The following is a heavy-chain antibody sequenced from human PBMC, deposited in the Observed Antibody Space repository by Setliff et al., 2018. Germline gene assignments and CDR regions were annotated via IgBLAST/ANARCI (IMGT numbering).Heavy chain of an antibody. CDR3: SALGPYSGSDSPFDY. J-gene: IGHJ4*02. CDR1: GFTFDDYT. CDR2: ISWDGGST. V-gene: IGHV3-43*01. Sequence: GESLKISCAASGFTFDDYTTHWVRQAPGRGLEWVSLISWDGGSTYYADSVKGRFTISRDNSKNSLYLQMNSLRTEDTALYYCSALGPYSGSDSPFDYWGQGTLVTVSS. D-gene: IGHD1-26*01.